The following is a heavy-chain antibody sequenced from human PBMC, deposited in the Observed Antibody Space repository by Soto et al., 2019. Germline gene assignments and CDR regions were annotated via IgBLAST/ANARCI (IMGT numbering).Heavy chain of an antibody. CDR3: ARRGRIIAAAGTGYYYDMDV. CDR2: INSDGSST. J-gene: IGHJ6*02. V-gene: IGHV3-74*01. Sequence: GSLRLSCAASGFTFSSYWMHWVRQAPGKGLVWVSRINSDGSSTSYADSVKGRFTISRDNAKNTLYLQMNSLRAEDTAVYYCARRGRIIAAAGTGYYYDMDVWGQGTTVTVSS. CDR1: GFTFSSYW. D-gene: IGHD6-13*01.